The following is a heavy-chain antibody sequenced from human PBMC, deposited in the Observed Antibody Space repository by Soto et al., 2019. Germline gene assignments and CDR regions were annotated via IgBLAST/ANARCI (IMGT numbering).Heavy chain of an antibody. D-gene: IGHD6-19*01. V-gene: IGHV3-23*01. Sequence: EVQLLESGGGLVQPGGSLRLSCAASGFTFSSYAMTWVRQAVGKGLEGVSGISVGGSSTYYADSLKGRFTISRDNSKNTLYLQMNSLRAEHTAVYYCAKIAVAGPSYYYMDVWGKGTTVTVSS. CDR2: ISVGGSST. J-gene: IGHJ6*03. CDR1: GFTFSSYA. CDR3: AKIAVAGPSYYYMDV.